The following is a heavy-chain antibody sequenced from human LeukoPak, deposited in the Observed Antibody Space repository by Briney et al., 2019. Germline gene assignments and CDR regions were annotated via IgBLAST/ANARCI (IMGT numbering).Heavy chain of an antibody. CDR1: GFTFSSYV. Sequence: GRSLRLSCAASGFTFSSYVMTWVRQAPGKGLEWVSAISGSGGSTYYADSVKGRFTISRDNSKNTLYLQMNSLRAEDTAVYYCAKDHSSGYGDYYFDYWGQGTLVTVSS. CDR2: ISGSGGST. J-gene: IGHJ4*02. V-gene: IGHV3-23*01. D-gene: IGHD4-17*01. CDR3: AKDHSSGYGDYYFDY.